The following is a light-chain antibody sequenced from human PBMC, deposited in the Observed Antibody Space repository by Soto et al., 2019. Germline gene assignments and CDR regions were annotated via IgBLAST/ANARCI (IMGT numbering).Light chain of an antibody. CDR3: HQSYDIPT. V-gene: IGKV1-39*01. CDR1: QNINNY. Sequence: DSQMTQSPSSLSASVGDRVTITCQASQNINNYLNWYQQKPGRAPKLLIYAASSLQSGVPSRFSGSGSGTDFTLTVSSLQPEDFATYYCHQSYDIPTFGQGTRLEIK. J-gene: IGKJ5*01. CDR2: AAS.